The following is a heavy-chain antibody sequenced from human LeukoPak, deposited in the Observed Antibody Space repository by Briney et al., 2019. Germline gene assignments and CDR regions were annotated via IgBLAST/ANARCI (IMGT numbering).Heavy chain of an antibody. CDR3: ARAYYDILTGYPLFDY. V-gene: IGHV4-39*07. Sequence: SETLSLTCSVSGGSISYYWVWIRQPPGKGLEWIGSIYYTGSTYYNPSLKSRVTLSLDTSNKRFSLKLNSVTAADTAVYYCARAYYDILTGYPLFDYWGQGTLVTVSS. D-gene: IGHD3-9*01. CDR2: IYYTGST. CDR1: GGSISYY. J-gene: IGHJ4*02.